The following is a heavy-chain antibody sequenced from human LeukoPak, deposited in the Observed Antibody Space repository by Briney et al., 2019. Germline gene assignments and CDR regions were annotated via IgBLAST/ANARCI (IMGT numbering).Heavy chain of an antibody. J-gene: IGHJ4*02. CDR1: GFPITSSGYY. CDR3: ARVGEGCFDH. Sequence: SETLSLTCSVSGFPITSSGYYWGWIRQPPGKGLEWIGTIYYSGTTDHNPSLESRVTISVDTSKNQFSLKLSSVTAADTAVYYCARVGEGCFDHWGQGTLATVSS. V-gene: IGHV4-39*07. CDR2: IYYSGTT.